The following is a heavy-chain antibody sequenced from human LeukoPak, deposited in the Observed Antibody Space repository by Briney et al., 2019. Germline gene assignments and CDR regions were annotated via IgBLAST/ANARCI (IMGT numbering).Heavy chain of an antibody. CDR1: GYTFTSYF. Sequence: ASVNVSCKASGYTFTSYFLHWVRQAPGQGLECMGVINLSGGYTTYAQKFQGRVTMTRDTSTSTVCMELSSLTSEDTAVYYCARNLYNTGPDYWGQGTLVTVSS. CDR3: ARNLYNTGPDY. V-gene: IGHV1-46*01. J-gene: IGHJ4*02. D-gene: IGHD1-1*01. CDR2: INLSGGYT.